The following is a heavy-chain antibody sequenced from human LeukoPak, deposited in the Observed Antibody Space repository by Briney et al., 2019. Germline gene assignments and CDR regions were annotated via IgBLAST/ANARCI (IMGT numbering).Heavy chain of an antibody. Sequence: PSETLSLTCAVHGGSFSGYYWSWSRQPPGKGLEWIGEINHSGSTNYNPSLKSRVTISVDTSKNQFSLKLSSLTAADTAVYYCARGGIAVAGADYWGQGTLVTVSS. J-gene: IGHJ4*02. CDR2: INHSGST. CDR3: ARGGIAVAGADY. CDR1: GGSFSGYY. V-gene: IGHV4-34*01. D-gene: IGHD6-19*01.